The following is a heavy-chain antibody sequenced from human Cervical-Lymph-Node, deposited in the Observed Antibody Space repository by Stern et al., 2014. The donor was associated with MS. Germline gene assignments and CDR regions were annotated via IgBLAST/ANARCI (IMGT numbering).Heavy chain of an antibody. V-gene: IGHV4-4*02. CDR3: AREPLGDT. D-gene: IGHD2-15*01. Sequence: QVQLQESGPGLVKPSGTLSLTCAVSGGSISSGNWWSWVRQPPGKGLEWIGEIYHTGSTNYNPSLKSRVTTSIDESKNQFSLNLSSVTAADTAVYYCAREPLGDTWGQGTLVTVSS. CDR1: GGSISSGNW. CDR2: IYHTGST. J-gene: IGHJ5*02.